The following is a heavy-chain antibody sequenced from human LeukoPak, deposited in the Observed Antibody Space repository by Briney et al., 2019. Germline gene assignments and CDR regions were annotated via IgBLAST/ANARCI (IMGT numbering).Heavy chain of an antibody. Sequence: GGSLRLSCSASGVSFSSKYMHWVRQAPGKGMEWVSTIYSGGSTYYAASVKDRFSISRDDSKNTLYLQMNTLRDEDTAVYYCARGFQDKDGYKNYFDSWGQGTLVTVSS. J-gene: IGHJ4*02. D-gene: IGHD5-24*01. V-gene: IGHV3-66*01. CDR2: IYSGGST. CDR1: GVSFSSKY. CDR3: ARGFQDKDGYKNYFDS.